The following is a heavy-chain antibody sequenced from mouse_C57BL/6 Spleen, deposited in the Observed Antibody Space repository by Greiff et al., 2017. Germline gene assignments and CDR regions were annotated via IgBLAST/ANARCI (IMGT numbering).Heavy chain of an antibody. CDR3: TRWGYSNPLPY. V-gene: IGHV1-15*01. CDR2: IDPETGGT. Sequence: VQLQQSGAELVRPGASVTLSCKASGYTFTDYEMHWVKQTPVHGLEWIGAIDPETGGTAYNQKFKGKAILTADKSSSTAYMELRSLTSEDSAVYYCTRWGYSNPLPYWGQGTLVTVSA. J-gene: IGHJ3*01. D-gene: IGHD2-5*01. CDR1: GYTFTDYE.